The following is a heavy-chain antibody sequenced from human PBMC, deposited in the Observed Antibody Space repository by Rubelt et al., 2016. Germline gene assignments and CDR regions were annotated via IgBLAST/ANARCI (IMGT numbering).Heavy chain of an antibody. CDR1: GYTFTSYG. J-gene: IGHJ3*02. V-gene: IGHV1-18*01. D-gene: IGHD5-24*01. CDR3: ARRDGYNWDDAFDI. CDR2: ISAYNGNT. Sequence: QVQLVQSGAEVKKPGASVKVSCKASGYTFTSYGISWVRQAPGQVLEWIGWISAYNGNTNYVQKLQGRVTMTTDTSTSTAYMELRSLRSDDTAVYYCARRDGYNWDDAFDIWGQGTMVTVSS.